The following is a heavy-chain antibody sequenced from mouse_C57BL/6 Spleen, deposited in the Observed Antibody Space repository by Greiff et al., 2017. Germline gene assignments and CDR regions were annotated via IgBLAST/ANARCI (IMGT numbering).Heavy chain of an antibody. J-gene: IGHJ4*01. CDR2: ISRGSSTI. D-gene: IGHD2-1*01. CDR1: GFTFSDYG. Sequence: DVKLVESRGGLVKPGGSLKLSCAASGFTFSDYGMHWVRQAPEKGLEWVAYISRGSSTIYYANTVKGRYTISRDNTKNTLCLQMSSLRSEDTAMYYCARERALLLVFAMDYWGQGTSVTVSS. CDR3: ARERALLLVFAMDY. V-gene: IGHV5-17*01.